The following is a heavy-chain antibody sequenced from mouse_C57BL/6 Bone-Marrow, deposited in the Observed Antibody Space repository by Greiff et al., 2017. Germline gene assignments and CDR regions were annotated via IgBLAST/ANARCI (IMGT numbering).Heavy chain of an antibody. CDR2: IDPENGDT. Sequence: VQLKESGAELVRPGASVKLSCTASGFNIKDDYMHWVKQRPEQGLEWIGWIDPENGDTEYASKFQGKATITADTSSNTAYLQLSSLTSEDTAVYYCIYGRSYEDNFDYWGQGTTLTVSS. CDR3: IYGRSYEDNFDY. D-gene: IGHD1-1*01. J-gene: IGHJ2*01. V-gene: IGHV14-4*01. CDR1: GFNIKDDY.